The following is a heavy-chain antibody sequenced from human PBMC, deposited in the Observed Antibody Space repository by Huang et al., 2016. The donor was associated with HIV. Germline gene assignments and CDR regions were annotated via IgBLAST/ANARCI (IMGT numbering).Heavy chain of an antibody. J-gene: IGHJ3*02. CDR2: IVPLFSVT. CDR1: GGSFNSLA. V-gene: IGHV1-69*10. D-gene: IGHD1-1*01. CDR3: AREGQTWYGKPIAAFEI. Sequence: VQLVQSGAEVRRPGSSVRVSCKAAGGSFNSLAFNWLRQAPGQGLEYKGGIVPLFSVTNYAERFQNRLTISADKSTNTVYMELRSLRSEDTCVFYCAREGQTWYGKPIAAFEIWGQGTTVIVSS.